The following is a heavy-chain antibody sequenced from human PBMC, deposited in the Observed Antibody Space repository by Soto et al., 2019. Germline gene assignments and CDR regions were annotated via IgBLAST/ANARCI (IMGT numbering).Heavy chain of an antibody. D-gene: IGHD2-2*01. J-gene: IGHJ4*02. CDR1: GFTFSSYA. V-gene: IGHV3-23*01. Sequence: GGSLRLSCAASGFTFSSYAMSWVRQAPGKGLEWVSAISGSGGSTYYADSVKGRFTISRDNTKNTLYLQMNSLRTEDTAVYYCAKVPYHNCSSTSCYFDYWGQGTLVTVSS. CDR2: ISGSGGST. CDR3: AKVPYHNCSSTSCYFDY.